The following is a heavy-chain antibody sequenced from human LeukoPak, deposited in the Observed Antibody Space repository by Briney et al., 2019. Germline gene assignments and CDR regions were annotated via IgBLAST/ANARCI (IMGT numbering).Heavy chain of an antibody. CDR2: IYYSGST. CDR3: ARDLRFGGNWFDP. CDR1: GGSISSYY. J-gene: IGHJ5*02. V-gene: IGHV4-59*01. D-gene: IGHD3-10*01. Sequence: SETLSLTCTVSGGSISSYYWSWIRQPPGKGLEWIGYIYYSGSTNYNPSLKSRVTISVDTSKNQFSLKLSSVTAADTAVYYCARDLRFGGNWFDPWGQGTLVTVSS.